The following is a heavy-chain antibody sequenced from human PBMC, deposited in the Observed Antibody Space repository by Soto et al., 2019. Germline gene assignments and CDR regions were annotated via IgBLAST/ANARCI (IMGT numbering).Heavy chain of an antibody. J-gene: IGHJ3*02. Sequence: QVQLVESGGGVVQPGRSLRLSCAASGFTFSSYAMHWVRQAPGKGLEWVAVISYDGSNKYYADSVKGRFTISRDNSKNPLYLQMNSLRAEDTAVYYCARVRSLRFLEWYDAFDIWGQGTMVTVSS. V-gene: IGHV3-30-3*01. CDR1: GFTFSSYA. D-gene: IGHD3-3*01. CDR3: ARVRSLRFLEWYDAFDI. CDR2: ISYDGSNK.